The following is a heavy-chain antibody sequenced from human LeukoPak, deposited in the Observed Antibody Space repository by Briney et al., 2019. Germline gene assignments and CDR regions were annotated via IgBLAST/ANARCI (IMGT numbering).Heavy chain of an antibody. CDR3: ARAYGAWDY. CDR2: INHSGST. J-gene: IGHJ4*02. Sequence: PSETLSLTCAVYGGSYSGYYWSWIRQPPGKGREWIGEINHSGSTNYNPSLKSRVTISVDTSKNQFSLKLSSVTAADTAVYYCARAYGAWDYWGQGTLVTVSS. D-gene: IGHD4-17*01. CDR1: GGSYSGYY. V-gene: IGHV4-34*01.